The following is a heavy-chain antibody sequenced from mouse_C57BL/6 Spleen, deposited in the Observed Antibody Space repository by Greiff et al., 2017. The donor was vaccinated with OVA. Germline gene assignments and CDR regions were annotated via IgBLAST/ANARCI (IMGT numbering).Heavy chain of an antibody. D-gene: IGHD1-1*01. J-gene: IGHJ2*01. Sequence: QVQLQQPGAELVMPGASVKLSCKASGYTFTSYWMHWVKQRPGQGLEWIGEIDPSDSYTNYNQKFKGKSTLTVDKSSSTAYMQLSSLTSEDSAVYYCARSLCGSSGGYYFDYWGQGTTLTVSS. V-gene: IGHV1-69*01. CDR1: GYTFTSYW. CDR3: ARSLCGSSGGYYFDY. CDR2: IDPSDSYT.